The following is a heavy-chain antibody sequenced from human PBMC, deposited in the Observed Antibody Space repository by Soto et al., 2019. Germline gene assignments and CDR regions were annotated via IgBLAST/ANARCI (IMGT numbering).Heavy chain of an antibody. CDR3: ASGEIAARPGYYGMDV. D-gene: IGHD6-6*01. CDR1: GYSFTSYW. Sequence: GESLKISCKGSGYSFTSYWISWVRQMPGKGLEWMGRIDPSDSYTNYSPSFQGHVTISADKSISTAYLQWSSLKASDTAMYYCASGEIAARPGYYGMDVWGQGTTVTVSS. J-gene: IGHJ6*02. V-gene: IGHV5-10-1*01. CDR2: IDPSDSYT.